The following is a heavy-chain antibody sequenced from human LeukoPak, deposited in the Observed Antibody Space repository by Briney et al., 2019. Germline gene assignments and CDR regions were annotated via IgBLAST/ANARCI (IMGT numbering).Heavy chain of an antibody. CDR2: IKQDGSEK. J-gene: IGHJ4*02. V-gene: IGHV3-7*04. CDR1: GFTFSSYW. D-gene: IGHD1-26*01. CDR3: ARASGSYYSVNTIDY. Sequence: GGSLRLSCAASGFTFSSYWMSWVRQAPGKGLEWVANIKQDGSEKYYVDSVKGRFTISRDNAKNSLYLQMNSLRAEDTAVYYCARASGSYYSVNTIDYWGQGTLVTVSS.